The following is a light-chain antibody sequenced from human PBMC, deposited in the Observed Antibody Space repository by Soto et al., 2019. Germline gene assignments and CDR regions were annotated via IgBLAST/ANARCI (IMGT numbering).Light chain of an antibody. J-gene: IGKJ4*01. Sequence: EVVMTHSPLSLPVTLGQPASIFCRSSPSLLSSDGKTFLTWFHQRPGQAPRRLIDEVSKLNSGVPARMSGSGSGTDFTLKISRVEAEDVGVYYCMHCTHWPLTCDGGTKVEIK. CDR2: EVS. CDR1: PSLLSSDGKTF. V-gene: IGKV2-30*01. CDR3: MHCTHWPLT.